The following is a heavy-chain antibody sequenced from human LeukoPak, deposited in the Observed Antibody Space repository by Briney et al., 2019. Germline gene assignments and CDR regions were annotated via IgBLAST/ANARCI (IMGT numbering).Heavy chain of an antibody. CDR2: ISGSDGST. CDR1: GFLYINYA. CDR3: ANEGYDFWSAYDIDI. D-gene: IGHD3-3*01. Sequence: PGGSLRLFCTASGFLYINYAVLGVRQAPGRGLEWVSAISGSDGSTYYSDSVTGRFTISIDNSKNTLYLQMTSLRPDDTAVYYCANEGYDFWSAYDIDIWGQGTAVTVSS. J-gene: IGHJ6*02. V-gene: IGHV3-23*01.